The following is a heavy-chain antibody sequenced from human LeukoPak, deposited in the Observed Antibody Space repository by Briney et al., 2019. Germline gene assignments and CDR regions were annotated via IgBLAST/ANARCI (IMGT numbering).Heavy chain of an antibody. J-gene: IGHJ4*02. V-gene: IGHV3-11*01. Sequence: GGSLRLSYAASGFTFSDYYMSWIRQAPGKGLEWVSYISSSDSTIYYADSVKGRFTISRDNSKNTLYLQMNSLRAEDTAVYYCAKDSYDYVWGSYYWGQGTLVTVSS. CDR1: GFTFSDYY. CDR2: ISSSDSTI. D-gene: IGHD3-16*01. CDR3: AKDSYDYVWGSYY.